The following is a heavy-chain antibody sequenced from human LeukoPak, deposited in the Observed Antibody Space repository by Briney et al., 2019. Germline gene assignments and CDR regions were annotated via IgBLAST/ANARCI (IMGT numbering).Heavy chain of an antibody. Sequence: GESLKISCKGSGYSFTSYWIGWVRQMPGKGLEWMGIIYPGDSDTRYSPSFQGQVTISADKSISTAYLQWSSLKAPDTAMYYCARRTDPGYSSGWYELQFDYWGQGTLVTVSS. CDR2: IYPGDSDT. CDR3: ARRTDPGYSSGWYELQFDY. CDR1: GYSFTSYW. J-gene: IGHJ4*02. V-gene: IGHV5-51*01. D-gene: IGHD6-19*01.